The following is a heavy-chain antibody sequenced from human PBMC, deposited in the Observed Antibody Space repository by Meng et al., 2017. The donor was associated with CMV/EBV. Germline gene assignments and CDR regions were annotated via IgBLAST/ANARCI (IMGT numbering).Heavy chain of an antibody. Sequence: GESLKISCAASGFTFNNYAMSWVRQAPGKGLEWVSAISDSGGSTYYADSVKGRFTISRDNSKNTLYLQVISLRAEDTAVYYCAKLVEGTMVRGVIISYKPQYFDYWGQGTLVTVSS. CDR1: GFTFNNYA. V-gene: IGHV3-23*01. J-gene: IGHJ4*02. CDR3: AKLVEGTMVRGVIISYKPQYFDY. D-gene: IGHD3-10*01. CDR2: ISDSGGST.